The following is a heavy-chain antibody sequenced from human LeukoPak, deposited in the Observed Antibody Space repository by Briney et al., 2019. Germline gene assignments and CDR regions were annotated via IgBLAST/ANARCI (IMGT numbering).Heavy chain of an antibody. D-gene: IGHD2-21*02. CDR1: GLTFSSYP. CDR2: ISGSGVNT. Sequence: GGSLRLSCAPSGLTFSSYPMTWVRQAPGKGLEWVSSISGSGVNTFYADSVKGRFTFSRDNSNDTVYLQMNSLRVDDTAVYYCAKQITSIASSVWGYCGGDCYSSPSFDYWGQGTLVTVSS. J-gene: IGHJ4*02. CDR3: AKQITSIASSVWGYCGGDCYSSPSFDY. V-gene: IGHV3-23*01.